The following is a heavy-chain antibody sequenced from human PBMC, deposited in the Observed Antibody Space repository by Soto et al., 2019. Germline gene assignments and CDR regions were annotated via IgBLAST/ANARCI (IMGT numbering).Heavy chain of an antibody. CDR3: AKRGIRITIFGVVDEHFDY. CDR1: GFTFSSYA. V-gene: IGHV3-23*01. Sequence: VGSLRLSCAASGFTFSSYALSWVRQAPGKGLEWVSAISGSGGSTYYADSVKGRFTISRDNSKNTLYLQMNSLRAEDTAVYYCAKRGIRITIFGVVDEHFDYWGQGTLVTVSS. CDR2: ISGSGGST. J-gene: IGHJ4*02. D-gene: IGHD3-3*01.